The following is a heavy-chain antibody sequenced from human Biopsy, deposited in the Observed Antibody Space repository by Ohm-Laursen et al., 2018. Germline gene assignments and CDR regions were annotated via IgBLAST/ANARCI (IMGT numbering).Heavy chain of an antibody. CDR2: IYYSGST. CDR3: ASAGYNPDWNFDL. Sequence: GTLSLTCTVSGVSISTYYWSWIRQSPGRGLEWIAYIYYSGSTNYNPSLKSRITMSLDRSKSQVSLRMNSVTAADTAVYYCASAGYNPDWNFDLWGRGTRVTVSS. CDR1: GVSISTYY. V-gene: IGHV4-59*01. J-gene: IGHJ2*01. D-gene: IGHD5-24*01.